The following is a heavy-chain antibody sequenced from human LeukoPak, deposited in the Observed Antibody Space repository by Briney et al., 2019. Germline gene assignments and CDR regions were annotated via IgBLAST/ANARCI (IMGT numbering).Heavy chain of an antibody. CDR1: GGSISSYY. V-gene: IGHV4-4*07. CDR2: IYTSGST. J-gene: IGHJ4*02. CDR3: ARVGILASFDY. Sequence: SETLSLTCTVSGGSISSYYWSWIRQPAGKGLEWIGRIYTSGSTNYNPSLKSRVTVSVDTPKNQFSLKLSSVTAADTAVYYCARVGILASFDYWGQGTLVTVSS. D-gene: IGHD3-10*01.